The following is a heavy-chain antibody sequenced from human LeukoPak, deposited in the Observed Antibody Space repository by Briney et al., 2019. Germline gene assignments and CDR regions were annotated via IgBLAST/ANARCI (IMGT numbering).Heavy chain of an antibody. CDR3: AREDITMLNGGFDP. CDR2: INGDGRNR. CDR1: GFTFSSYA. D-gene: IGHD3-10*02. V-gene: IGHV3-74*01. Sequence: GGSLRLSCAASGFTFSSYAMSWVRQDPGKGLVWVSHINGDGRNRDYAASVKGRFTISRDNAKNTLYLQMNSLRAEDTAVYYCAREDITMLNGGFDPWGQGTLVTVSS. J-gene: IGHJ5*02.